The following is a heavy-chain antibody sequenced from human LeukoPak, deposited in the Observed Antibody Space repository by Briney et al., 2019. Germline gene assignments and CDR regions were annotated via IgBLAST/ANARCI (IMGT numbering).Heavy chain of an antibody. CDR1: GFMFSTYW. V-gene: IGHV3-74*01. J-gene: IGHJ4*02. CDR3: VRADYSNASPDD. CDR2: IINDGSIT. D-gene: IGHD4-11*01. Sequence: GGSLRLSCSASGFMFSTYWMYWVRQAPGKGLVWVSRIINDGSITNYADSVKGRFTISRDNAQNTLYLQMNSLRVEDTAVYYCVRADYSNASPDDWGQGTLVTVSS.